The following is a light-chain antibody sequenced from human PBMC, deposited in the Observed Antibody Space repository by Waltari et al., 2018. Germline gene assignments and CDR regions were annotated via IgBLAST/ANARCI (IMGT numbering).Light chain of an antibody. CDR1: RGISSY. J-gene: IGKJ2*01. CDR3: QQFHTYPYT. CDR2: DAS. Sequence: DIQLTQSPSFLSAPVGDRVTITCRASRGISSYLAWYQQKPGKAPKIMIYDASTLESGVPSRFSGSGSETEFTLTISSLQPEDFATYYCQQFHTYPYTFGQGTELEVK. V-gene: IGKV1-9*01.